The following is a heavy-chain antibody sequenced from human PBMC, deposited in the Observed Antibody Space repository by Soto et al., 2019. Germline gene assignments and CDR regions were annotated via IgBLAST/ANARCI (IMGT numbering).Heavy chain of an antibody. D-gene: IGHD2-15*01. Sequence: GGSLRLSCAVSGFTFSSYSMHWVRQDPDMGLEWVAFISFAGNNKYYADSVKGRFTISRDNSNNMLYLEMNSLRPDDTAVYYCAGDRQKALVVVAATGGFDYWGQGTPVTVSS. CDR2: ISFAGNNK. CDR3: AGDRQKALVVVAATGGFDY. CDR1: GFTFSSYS. J-gene: IGHJ4*02. V-gene: IGHV3-30*04.